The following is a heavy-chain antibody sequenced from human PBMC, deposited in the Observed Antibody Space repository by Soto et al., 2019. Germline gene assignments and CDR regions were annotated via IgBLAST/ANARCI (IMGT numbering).Heavy chain of an antibody. J-gene: IGHJ6*03. CDR1: GFTFGSYA. CDR2: LGGNGFTT. CDR3: AKALRPSLNFFYYMDV. D-gene: IGHD2-2*01. V-gene: IGHV3-23*01. Sequence: EVQLLESGGGLVQPGGSLRLSCVVSGFTFGSYAMGWVRQAPEKGPEWVAILGGNGFTTYYADSVKGRFTISGDKSKITLFLQMNSLRADDTGVYYCAKALRPSLNFFYYMDVWGRGTSVTVSS.